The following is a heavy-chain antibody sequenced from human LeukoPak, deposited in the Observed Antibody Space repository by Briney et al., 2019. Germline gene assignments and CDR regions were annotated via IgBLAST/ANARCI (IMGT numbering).Heavy chain of an antibody. CDR1: GFTFSNYW. J-gene: IGHJ6*03. Sequence: GGSLRLSCAASGFTFSNYWMSWVRQAPGNGPEWVANIKQDGSEKYYVDSVKGRFTISRDNAKNSLYLQMNSLRAEDTAVYYCAKVGGGYEYYYYYYMDVWGKGTTVTISS. V-gene: IGHV3-7*01. D-gene: IGHD5-12*01. CDR3: AKVGGGYEYYYYYYMDV. CDR2: IKQDGSEK.